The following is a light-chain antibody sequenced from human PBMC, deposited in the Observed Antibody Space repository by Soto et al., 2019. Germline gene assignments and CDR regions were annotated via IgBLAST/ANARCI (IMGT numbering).Light chain of an antibody. V-gene: IGKV3D-7*01. J-gene: IGKJ1*01. CDR3: QQDYNLPRT. CDR1: QSVTSSY. CDR2: GAS. Sequence: EIVMTQSPATLYLSPGERTTLSCRASQSVTSSYLSWYQQKPGQVPRLLLYGASTRATGIPARFSGSGSGTDFTLTISSLQPEDFAVYYCQQDYNLPRTFGQGTKVDI.